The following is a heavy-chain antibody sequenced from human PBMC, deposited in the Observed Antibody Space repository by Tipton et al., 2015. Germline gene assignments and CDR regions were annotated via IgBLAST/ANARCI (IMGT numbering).Heavy chain of an antibody. CDR1: GGSISSSSYY. CDR3: ARGGDIVVA. D-gene: IGHD2-2*01. V-gene: IGHV4-39*01. J-gene: IGHJ5*02. CDR2: IYYSGST. Sequence: TLSLTCTVSGGSISSSSYYWGWIRQPPGKGLEWIGSIYYSGSTYYSPSLRSRVTISVDTSKNQFSLKLSSVTAADTALYYCARGGDIVVAWGQGTLVTVSS.